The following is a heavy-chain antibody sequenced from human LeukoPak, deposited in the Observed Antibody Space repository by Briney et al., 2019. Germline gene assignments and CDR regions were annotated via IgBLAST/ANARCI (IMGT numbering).Heavy chain of an antibody. CDR2: ISCSGSYI. V-gene: IGHV3-21*01. Sequence: PGGSLRLSCAASGFTFSSYTMNWVRQAPGEGLEWVSSISCSGSYIFYADSVKGRFTISRDNAKNSLYLQMNSLRAEDTAVYYCTRDAGKGLYTLVRGVVDSSGQGTLVTVSP. CDR1: GFTFSSYT. J-gene: IGHJ4*02. CDR3: TRDAGKGLYTLVRGVVDS. D-gene: IGHD3-10*01.